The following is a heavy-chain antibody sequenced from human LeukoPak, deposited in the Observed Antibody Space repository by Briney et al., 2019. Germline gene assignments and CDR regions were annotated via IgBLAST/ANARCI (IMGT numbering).Heavy chain of an antibody. D-gene: IGHD3-3*01. Sequence: PSETLSLTCGVSGGSFSGYYWNWIRQSPEKGLEWVGEINHSGNTRYNPSLRSRITMSVDTSRNHFSLKLSSVTAADTAVYYCARQTSGFDIWGQGTMVTVSS. CDR2: INHSGNT. J-gene: IGHJ3*02. V-gene: IGHV4-34*01. CDR1: GGSFSGYY. CDR3: ARQTSGFDI.